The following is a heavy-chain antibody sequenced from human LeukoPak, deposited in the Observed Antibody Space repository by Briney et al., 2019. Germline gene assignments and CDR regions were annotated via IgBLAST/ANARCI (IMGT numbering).Heavy chain of an antibody. Sequence: KPSETLSLTCAVSDGSVSNYYWSWIRQPPGKGLECIGYIYYTGSTTYNPSLKSRVTISVDSSKNQFSLRLSSVTAADTAVYYCARLSTTSGWYSWFDPWGQGTLVTVSS. V-gene: IGHV4-59*08. CDR3: ARLSTTSGWYSWFDP. D-gene: IGHD6-19*01. CDR1: DGSVSNYY. J-gene: IGHJ5*02. CDR2: IYYTGST.